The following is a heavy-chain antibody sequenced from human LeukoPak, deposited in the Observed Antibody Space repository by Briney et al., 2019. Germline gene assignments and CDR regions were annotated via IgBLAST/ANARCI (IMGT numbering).Heavy chain of an antibody. CDR3: ATGGYCSSTSCYDFFDY. CDR2: IYPGDSDT. V-gene: IGHV5-51*01. Sequence: GESLEISCKGSGYSFTSYWIGWVRQMPGKGLEWMGIIYPGDSDTRYSPSFQGQVTISADKSISTAYLQWSSLKASDTAMYYCATGGYCSSTSCYDFFDYWGQGTLVTVSS. J-gene: IGHJ4*02. D-gene: IGHD2-2*01. CDR1: GYSFTSYW.